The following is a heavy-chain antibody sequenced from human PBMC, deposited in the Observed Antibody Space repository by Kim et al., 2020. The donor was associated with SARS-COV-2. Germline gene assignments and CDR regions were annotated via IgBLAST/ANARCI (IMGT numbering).Heavy chain of an antibody. V-gene: IGHV4-39*01. CDR3: ARPNTAMDAFDI. J-gene: IGHJ3*02. D-gene: IGHD5-18*01. Sequence: YSNPSLKSRVTISVDTSKTQFSLKLSSVTAADTAVYYCARPNTAMDAFDIWGQGTMVTVSS.